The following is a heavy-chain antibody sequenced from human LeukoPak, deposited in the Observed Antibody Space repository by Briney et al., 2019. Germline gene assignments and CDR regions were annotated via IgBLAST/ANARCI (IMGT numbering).Heavy chain of an antibody. V-gene: IGHV3-30-3*01. D-gene: IGHD5-18*01. CDR3: ARDSLYTDTSLGRYYYYYYMDV. CDR1: GFTFSSYA. CDR2: ISYDGSNK. J-gene: IGHJ6*03. Sequence: GGSLRLSCAASGFTFSSYAMHWVRQAPGKELEWVAVISYDGSNKYYADSVKGRFTISRDNSKNTLYLQMNSLRAEDTAVYYCARDSLYTDTSLGRYYYYYYMDVWGKGTTVTVSS.